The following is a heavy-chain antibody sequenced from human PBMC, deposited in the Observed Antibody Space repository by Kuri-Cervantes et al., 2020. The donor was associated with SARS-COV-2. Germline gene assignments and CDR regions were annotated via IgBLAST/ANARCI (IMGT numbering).Heavy chain of an antibody. J-gene: IGHJ6*03. CDR2: IWSGGGNK. V-gene: IGHV3-30*02. CDR3: AKAGENYYYYYMDV. CDR1: GFSFSTYA. D-gene: IGHD3-16*01. Sequence: GGSLRLSCAASGFSFSTYAMHWVRQAPGKGLEWVAVIWSGGGNKFYADSVKGRFTISRDDSKNTLYLQMNSLRAEDTAVYYCAKAGENYYYYYMDVWGKGTTVTVSS.